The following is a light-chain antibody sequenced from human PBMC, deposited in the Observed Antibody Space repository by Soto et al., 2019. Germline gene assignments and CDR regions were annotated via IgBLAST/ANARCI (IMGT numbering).Light chain of an antibody. CDR1: SSDVGGYNY. CDR2: DVS. CDR3: SSYTTSGSLV. V-gene: IGLV2-14*01. Sequence: QSALTQPASVSGSPGQSITSSCTGTSSDVGGYNYVSWYQQHPGKAPKLMIYDVSNRPSGVSNRFSGSKSGNTASLTISGLQAEDEADYYCSSYTTSGSLVFGGGTQLTVL. J-gene: IGLJ2*01.